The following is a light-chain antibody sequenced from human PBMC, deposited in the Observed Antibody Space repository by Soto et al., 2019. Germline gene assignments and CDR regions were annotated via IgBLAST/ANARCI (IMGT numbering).Light chain of an antibody. CDR3: QQYHTYYT. Sequence: DIQMTQSPSTLSASVGAGVAITCRASQSISSWLAWYQQKPGKAPKFLIYAASNLQSGVPPRFSGSGSGTEFTLTISGLQPDDFASYYCQQYHTYYTFGQGTKVDI. J-gene: IGKJ2*01. CDR1: QSISSW. V-gene: IGKV1-5*01. CDR2: AAS.